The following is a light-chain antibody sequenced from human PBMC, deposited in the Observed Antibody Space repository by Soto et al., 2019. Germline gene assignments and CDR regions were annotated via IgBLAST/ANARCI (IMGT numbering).Light chain of an antibody. CDR2: WAS. CDR3: QQYYSSPPT. CDR1: QSVLYSSNNKNY. J-gene: IGKJ4*01. V-gene: IGKV4-1*01. Sequence: DIVMTQSPGSLAVSLGERATINCKSSQSVLYSSNNKNYLAWYQQKPGQPPKLLIYWASTRESGVPDRFSGSGSGTDFTLTISSLQAVDVAVYYCQQYYSSPPTFGGGTKVEIK.